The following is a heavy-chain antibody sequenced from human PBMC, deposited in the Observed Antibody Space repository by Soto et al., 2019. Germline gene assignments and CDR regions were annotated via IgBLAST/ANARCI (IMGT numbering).Heavy chain of an antibody. CDR2: ISYDGSNK. Sequence: QVQLVESGGGVVQPGRSLRLSCAASGFTFSSYAMHWVRQAPGKGLEWVAVISYDGSNKYYADSVKGRCTISRDNSKNTLYLQMNSLRAEDTAVYYCARVQSSTSCWDYWGQGTLVTVSS. D-gene: IGHD2-2*01. V-gene: IGHV3-30-3*01. CDR1: GFTFSSYA. J-gene: IGHJ4*02. CDR3: ARVQSSTSCWDY.